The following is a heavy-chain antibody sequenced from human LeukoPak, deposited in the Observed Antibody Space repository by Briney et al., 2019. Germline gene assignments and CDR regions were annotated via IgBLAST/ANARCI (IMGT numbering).Heavy chain of an antibody. CDR2: IIPIFGTA. Sequence: SVKVSCRASGGTFSSYAISWVRQAPGQGLEWMGGIIPIFGTANYAQKFQGRVTITTDESTSTAYMELSSLRSEDTAVYYCARFPFNCSGGSCYSGAEYFSTGARAPWSPSPQ. V-gene: IGHV1-69*05. J-gene: IGHJ1*01. D-gene: IGHD2-15*01. CDR1: GGTFSSYA. CDR3: ARFPFNCSGGSCYSGAEYFST.